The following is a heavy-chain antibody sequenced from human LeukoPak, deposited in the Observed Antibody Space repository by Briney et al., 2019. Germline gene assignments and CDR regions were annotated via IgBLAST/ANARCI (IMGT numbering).Heavy chain of an antibody. D-gene: IGHD3-10*01. J-gene: IGHJ4*02. CDR2: IKSKTDGGTT. V-gene: IGHV3-15*01. CDR1: GFTFSSYG. Sequence: AGGSLRLSCAASGFTFSSYGMHWVRQAPGKGLEWVGRIKSKTDGGTTDYAAPVKGRFTISRDDSKNTLYLQMNSLKTEDTAVYYCAKPYVLLWFGESFFDYWGQGTLVTVSS. CDR3: AKPYVLLWFGESFFDY.